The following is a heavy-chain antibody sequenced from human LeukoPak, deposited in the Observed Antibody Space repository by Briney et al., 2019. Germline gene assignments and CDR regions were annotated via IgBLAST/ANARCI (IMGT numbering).Heavy chain of an antibody. CDR3: ARGNSYDSSGYPEYFQN. CDR1: GFTFSSYN. Sequence: GGSLRLSCAASGFTFSSYNMNWVRLAPGKGLEWVSVIYSGGSTSYADSVKGRFTISRDNSRDTVSLQMNTLRAEDTAVYYCARGNSYDSSGYPEYFQNWGQGTLVTVSS. CDR2: IYSGGST. V-gene: IGHV3-66*01. J-gene: IGHJ1*01. D-gene: IGHD3-22*01.